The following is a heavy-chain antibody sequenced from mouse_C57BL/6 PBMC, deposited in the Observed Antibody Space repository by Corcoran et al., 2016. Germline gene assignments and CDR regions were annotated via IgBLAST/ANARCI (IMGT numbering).Heavy chain of an antibody. CDR2: IDPEDGET. CDR3: ASGIYYGSSYPYYAMDY. J-gene: IGHJ4*01. Sequence: VQLQQSGAELMKPGASVKLSCTASGFNIKDYYMHWVKQRTEQGLEWIGRIDPEDGETKYAPKFQGKATITADTSSNTAYLQLSSLTSEDTAVYYCASGIYYGSSYPYYAMDYWGQGTSVTVSS. V-gene: IGHV14-2*01. CDR1: GFNIKDYY. D-gene: IGHD1-1*01.